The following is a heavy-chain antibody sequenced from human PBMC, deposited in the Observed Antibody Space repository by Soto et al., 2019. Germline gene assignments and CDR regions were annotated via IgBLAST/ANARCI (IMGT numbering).Heavy chain of an antibody. J-gene: IGHJ6*02. V-gene: IGHV4-31*03. Sequence: QVQMQESGPGLVKPSQTLSLTCTVSGGSISSGGYYWSWIRQHPGKGLEWIWYIYYSGSTYYTPSLKSRVTVSVNTSKNQFALKLSSGSAADKAVYYCARALGGGMDGWGQGTTVTVSS. CDR1: GGSISSGGYY. CDR3: ARALGGGMDG. D-gene: IGHD3-16*01. CDR2: IYYSGST.